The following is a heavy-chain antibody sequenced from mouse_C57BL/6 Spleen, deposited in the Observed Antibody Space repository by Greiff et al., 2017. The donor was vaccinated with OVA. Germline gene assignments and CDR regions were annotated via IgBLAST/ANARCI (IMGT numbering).Heavy chain of an antibody. J-gene: IGHJ2*01. CDR1: GYAFSSSW. CDR3: DSCVYYDGDDAVDY. Sequence: QVQLQQSGPELVKPGASVKISCKASGYAFSSSWMNWVKQRPGKGLEWIGRIYPGDGDTNYNGKFKGKATLTADKSSSTAYMQLSSLTSEDSAVSAVDSCVYYDGDDAVDYWGQGTTLTVSS. D-gene: IGHD2-2*01. V-gene: IGHV1-82*01. CDR2: IYPGDGDT.